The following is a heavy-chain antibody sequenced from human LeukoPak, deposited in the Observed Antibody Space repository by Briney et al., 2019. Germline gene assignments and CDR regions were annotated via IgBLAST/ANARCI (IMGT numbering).Heavy chain of an antibody. Sequence: PSETLSLTCTVSGGSISSYYWSWIRRPPGKGLEWIGYIYYSGSTNYNPSLKSRVTISVDTSKNQFSLKLSSVTAADTAVYYCARHDSSSWYGGVYFDYWGQGTLVTVSS. CDR2: IYYSGST. CDR1: GGSISSYY. CDR3: ARHDSSSWYGGVYFDY. J-gene: IGHJ4*02. V-gene: IGHV4-59*08. D-gene: IGHD6-13*01.